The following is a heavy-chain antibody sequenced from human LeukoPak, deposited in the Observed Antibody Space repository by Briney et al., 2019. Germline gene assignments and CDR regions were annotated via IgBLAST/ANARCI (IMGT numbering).Heavy chain of an antibody. V-gene: IGHV3-33*08. D-gene: IGHD3-22*01. CDR3: ASSYYYDSGGSVDAFDI. CDR1: GFTFSSYA. Sequence: HPGGSLRLSCAASGFTFSSYAMSWVRQAPGKGLEWVAVIWYDGSNKYYADSVKGRFTISRDNSKNTLYLQMNSLRAEDTAVYYCASSYYYDSGGSVDAFDIWGQGTMVTVSS. J-gene: IGHJ3*02. CDR2: IWYDGSNK.